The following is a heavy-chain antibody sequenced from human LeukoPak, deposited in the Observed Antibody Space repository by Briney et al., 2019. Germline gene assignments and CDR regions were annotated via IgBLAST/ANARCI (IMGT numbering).Heavy chain of an antibody. J-gene: IGHJ4*02. D-gene: IGHD3-22*01. CDR3: ARSEYYYDSSGYYTFYFDY. V-gene: IGHV2-5*02. CDR1: GFSLSTSGVG. Sequence: GSGPTLVKPTQTLTLTCTFSGFSLSTSGVGVGWIRQPPGKALEWLALIYWDDDKRYSPSLKSRVTITKDTSKNQVVLRMTNMDPVDTATYYCARSEYYYDSSGYYTFYFDYWGQGTLVTVSS. CDR2: IYWDDDK.